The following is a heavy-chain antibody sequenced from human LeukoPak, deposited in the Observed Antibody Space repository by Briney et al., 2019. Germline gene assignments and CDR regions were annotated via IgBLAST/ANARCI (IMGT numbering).Heavy chain of an antibody. J-gene: IGHJ5*02. CDR2: INAGNGNT. CDR3: AREELLWFGEFVNWFDP. V-gene: IGHV1-3*01. CDR1: GYTFTSYA. Sequence: SVKVSCKASGYTFTSYAMHWVRQAPGQRLEWMGWINAGNGNTKYSQKLQGRVTITRDTSASTAYMELSSLRSEDTAVYYCAREELLWFGEFVNWFDPWGQGTLVTVSS. D-gene: IGHD3-10*01.